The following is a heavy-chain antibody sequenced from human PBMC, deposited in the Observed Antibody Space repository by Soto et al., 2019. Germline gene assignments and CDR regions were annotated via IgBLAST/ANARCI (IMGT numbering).Heavy chain of an antibody. CDR1: GGSISSIHYY. CDR3: ARRGGGFDNWFDP. J-gene: IGHJ5*02. V-gene: IGHV4-39*01. CDR2: ILYSGSP. Sequence: ETLSITGTVSGGSISSIHYYWGWIRKPPGKGLEWIGSILYSGSPYYNPSLRSRVTISVDTSKNKFSLKLTSVTAADTAVYYCARRGGGFDNWFDPWGQGTLVTVSS.